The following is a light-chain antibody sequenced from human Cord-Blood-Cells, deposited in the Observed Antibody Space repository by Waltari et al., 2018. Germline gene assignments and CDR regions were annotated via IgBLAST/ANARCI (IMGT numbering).Light chain of an antibody. J-gene: IGLJ1*01. V-gene: IGLV2-14*01. CDR2: DVS. CDR1: SSDVGGYNH. CDR3: SSYTSSSTLI. Sequence: QSALTQPASVSGSPGQSITISCTGTSSDVGGYNHVSWYQQHPGKAPKLMIYDVSKRPSGVSNRFSGSKSGNTASPTISGLQAEDEADYYCSSYTSSSTLIFGTGTKVTVL.